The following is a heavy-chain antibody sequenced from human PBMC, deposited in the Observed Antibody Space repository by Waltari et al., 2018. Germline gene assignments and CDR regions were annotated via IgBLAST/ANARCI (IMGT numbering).Heavy chain of an antibody. CDR2: IIPICGTE. D-gene: IGHD5-12*01. CDR1: GGTFSSYA. Sequence: QVQLVQSGAEVKKPGSSVKVSCKASGGTFSSYAISWVRQAPGQGLEWMGRIIPICGTENYAQEFQGRVTITADKSTSTAYMGLSSLRSEDTAVYYCARDRDGYDNNWFDPWGQGTLVTVSS. J-gene: IGHJ5*02. CDR3: ARDRDGYDNNWFDP. V-gene: IGHV1-69*08.